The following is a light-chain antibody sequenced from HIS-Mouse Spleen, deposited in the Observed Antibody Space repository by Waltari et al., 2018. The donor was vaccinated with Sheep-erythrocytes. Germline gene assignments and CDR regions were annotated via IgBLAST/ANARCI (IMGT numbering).Light chain of an antibody. CDR3: CSYAGSYNHV. CDR1: SSDVGGYNY. J-gene: IGLJ1*01. V-gene: IGLV2-11*01. Sequence: QSALTQPRSVSWSPGQSVTISCTGTSSDVGGYNYVSWYHQHPGKAPKPMIYEVSKRPSGFPGRFAGSKAGNTASLTISGLQAEDEADYYCCSYAGSYNHVFATGTKVTVL. CDR2: EVS.